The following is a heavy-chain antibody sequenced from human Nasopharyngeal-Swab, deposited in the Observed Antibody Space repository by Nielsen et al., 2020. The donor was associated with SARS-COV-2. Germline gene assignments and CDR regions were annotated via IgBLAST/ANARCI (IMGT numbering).Heavy chain of an antibody. CDR2: ISGSGGST. D-gene: IGHD2/OR15-2a*01. V-gene: IGHV3-23*01. CDR1: GFTFRSHD. CDR3: SKNEYFCFDF. J-gene: IGHJ4*02. Sequence: GESLKISCAASGFTFRSHDMTWVRQAPGKGLEWVSTISGSGGSTNYTDSVKGRFTMSRDNSKNTLYLRMNGLRAEDTAIYYCSKNEYFCFDFWGQGALVTVSS.